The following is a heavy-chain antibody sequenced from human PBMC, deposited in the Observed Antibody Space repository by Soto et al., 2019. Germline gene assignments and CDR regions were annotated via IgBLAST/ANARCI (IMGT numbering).Heavy chain of an antibody. J-gene: IGHJ4*01. D-gene: IGHD1-1*01. CDR2: IYWNNEA. CDR1: VLSLSTDAVG. Sequence: QITLEESGPTLVRPTQTLTLTCTVAVLSLSTDAVGVAWIRQPPGKSLEWLALIYWNNEARYKSSLNNRLTITKDTSKSQVFLTRTDMAPMDTATYFCAHRIAATGRSLDYWGHGILVPVSS. V-gene: IGHV2-5*01. CDR3: AHRIAATGRSLDY.